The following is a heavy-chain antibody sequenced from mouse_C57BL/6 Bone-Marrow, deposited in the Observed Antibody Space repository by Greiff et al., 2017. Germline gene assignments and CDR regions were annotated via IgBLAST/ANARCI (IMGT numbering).Heavy chain of an antibody. CDR2: ISYDGSN. Sequence: ASGPGLVKPSQSLSLTCSVTGYSITSGYYWNWIRQFPGNKLEWMGYISYDGSNNYNPSLKNRISITRDTSKNQFFLKLNSVTTEDTATYYCARDAMDYWGQGTSVTVSS. CDR1: GYSITSGYY. V-gene: IGHV3-6*01. CDR3: ARDAMDY. J-gene: IGHJ4*01.